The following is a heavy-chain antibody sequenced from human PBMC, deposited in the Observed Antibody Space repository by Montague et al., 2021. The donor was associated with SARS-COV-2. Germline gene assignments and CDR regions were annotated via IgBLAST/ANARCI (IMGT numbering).Heavy chain of an antibody. CDR3: ARGVVAAPLVVDY. D-gene: IGHD2-15*01. J-gene: IGHJ4*02. CDR2: IYTSGTT. CDR1: CGSISSGSYY. Sequence: TLSLTCTVSCGSISSGSYYWSWIRQPAGKGLEWIGRIYTSGTTDYXFSLKSRVTISVDTSKNQFSLKVNSVTAADTAMYYCARGVVAAPLVVDYWGRGTLVTVSS. V-gene: IGHV4-61*02.